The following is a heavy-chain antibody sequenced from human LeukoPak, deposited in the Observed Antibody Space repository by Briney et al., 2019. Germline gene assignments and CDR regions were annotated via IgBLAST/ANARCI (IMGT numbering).Heavy chain of an antibody. Sequence: TGGSLRLSCAASGFTFSSYAMSWVRQAPGKGLEWVSAISGSGGSTYYADSVKGRFTISRDNSKNTLYLQMNSLRAEDTAVYYCAKDLHYSYYDSSGYYIFQHWGQGTLVTVSS. CDR2: ISGSGGST. CDR3: AKDLHYSYYDSSGYYIFQH. V-gene: IGHV3-23*01. CDR1: GFTFSSYA. D-gene: IGHD3-22*01. J-gene: IGHJ1*01.